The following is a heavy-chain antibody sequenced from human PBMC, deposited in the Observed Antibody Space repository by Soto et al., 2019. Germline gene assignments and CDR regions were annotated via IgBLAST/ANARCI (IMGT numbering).Heavy chain of an antibody. CDR1: GFTFTSHA. J-gene: IGHJ4*02. CDR3: ARDIGVGGTSGIPDY. V-gene: IGHV3-30-3*01. Sequence: QVHLVESGGDVVQPGRSLILSCAASGFTFTSHAMHWVRQTPGEGLEWVAIISDYGTRKFYADSVQGRFSIPRDNARTTLYIKMNGLTMEDTGIFYCARDIGVGGTSGIPDYWGQGTLVTVSS. D-gene: IGHD1-1*01. CDR2: ISDYGTRK.